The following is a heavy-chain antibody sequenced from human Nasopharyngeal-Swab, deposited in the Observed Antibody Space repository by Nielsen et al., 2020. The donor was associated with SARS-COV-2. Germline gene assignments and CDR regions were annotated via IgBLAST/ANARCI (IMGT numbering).Heavy chain of an antibody. CDR2: IYFSGST. Sequence: SETLSLTCTVSNGSINSYYWSWLRQPPGNGLEWIGYIYFSGSTSYNPSLKSRVTMSVDTSKNQFSLNLTSVTAADTAVYYCARDRGDLRKYNCDSWGQGTLVTVSS. CDR3: ARDRGDLRKYNCDS. CDR1: NGSINSYY. D-gene: IGHD3-10*01. V-gene: IGHV4-59*13. J-gene: IGHJ4*02.